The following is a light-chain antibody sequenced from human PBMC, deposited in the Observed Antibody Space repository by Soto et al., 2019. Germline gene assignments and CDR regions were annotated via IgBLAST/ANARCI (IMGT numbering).Light chain of an antibody. CDR3: SSFSSTSTIV. CDR2: EVS. V-gene: IGLV2-14*01. J-gene: IGLJ2*01. Sequence: QSALTQPASVSGSPGQSITISCIGSSSDVGGYNYVSWYQHHPSRVPKPMIFEVSDRPSGVSSRFSGSKSGNTAYLTISGLQAEDEADYYCSSFSSTSTIVFGGGTKLTVL. CDR1: SSDVGGYNY.